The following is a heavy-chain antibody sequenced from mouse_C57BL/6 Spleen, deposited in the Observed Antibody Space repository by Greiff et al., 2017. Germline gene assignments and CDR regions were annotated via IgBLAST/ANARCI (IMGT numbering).Heavy chain of an antibody. D-gene: IGHD2-4*01. Sequence: QVQLQQPGAELVKPGASVKLSCKASGYTFTSYWMHWVKQRPGQGLEWIGMIHPNSGSTNYNEKFKSKATLTVDKSSSTAYMQLSSLTAEDSAVYDCARSYDYDYAMDYWGQGTSVTVSS. J-gene: IGHJ4*01. V-gene: IGHV1-64*01. CDR1: GYTFTSYW. CDR3: ARSYDYDYAMDY. CDR2: IHPNSGST.